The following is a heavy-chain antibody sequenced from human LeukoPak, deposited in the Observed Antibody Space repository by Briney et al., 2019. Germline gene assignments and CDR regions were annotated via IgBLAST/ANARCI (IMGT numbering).Heavy chain of an antibody. D-gene: IGHD4-17*01. V-gene: IGHV1-69*13. J-gene: IGHJ4*02. Sequence: ASVKVSCKASAGTFSSYAISWVRQAPGQGLEWMGGIIPIFGTANYAQKFQGRVTITADESTSTAYMELSSLRSEDTAVYYCARGGGYDYGDYVFDYWGQGTLVTVSS. CDR2: IIPIFGTA. CDR1: AGTFSSYA. CDR3: ARGGGYDYGDYVFDY.